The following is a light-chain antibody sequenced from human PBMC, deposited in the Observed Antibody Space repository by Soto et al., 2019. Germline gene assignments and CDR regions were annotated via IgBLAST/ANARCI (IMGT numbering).Light chain of an antibody. CDR3: QQYNNCPYT. CDR1: QSVGTN. V-gene: IGKV3-15*01. Sequence: EIVMTQSPATLSVSPGKRVTLSCRASQSVGTNLAWYQQNPGQAPRLLIYGASTRATGTPARFSGSGSGTECTLTISSLQSEDFAVYYCQQYNNCPYTFGHGTKLEIK. J-gene: IGKJ2*01. CDR2: GAS.